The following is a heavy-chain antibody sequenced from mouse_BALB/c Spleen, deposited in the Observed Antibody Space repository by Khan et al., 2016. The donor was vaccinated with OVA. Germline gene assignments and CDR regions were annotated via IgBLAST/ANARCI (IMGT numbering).Heavy chain of an antibody. Sequence: VQLQQPGAELVKPGASVKLSCTASGFNIKDTYVHWVNQRPEQGLEWIGRIDPANGNTKYDPKFQGKATLTAETYSNTAYLHLSSLTSEDTAVYYCARGGWSYAMDYWGQGTSVTVSS. CDR1: GFNIKDTY. CDR3: ARGGWSYAMDY. J-gene: IGHJ4*01. V-gene: IGHV14-3*02. D-gene: IGHD1-1*02. CDR2: IDPANGNT.